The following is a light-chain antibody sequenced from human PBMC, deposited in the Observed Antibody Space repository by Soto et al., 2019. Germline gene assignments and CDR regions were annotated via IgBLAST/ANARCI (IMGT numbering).Light chain of an antibody. V-gene: IGKV3-15*01. CDR1: QSVSSN. CDR3: QQSINWPYT. J-gene: IGKJ2*01. Sequence: EIVMTQSAATLSVSPGERATLSCRASQSVSSNLAWYQQKPGQAPMLLIYGASTRATVIPARFSGSGSGKEFTLTISSLQSEDFAVYYCQQSINWPYTFGQGTNLEIK. CDR2: GAS.